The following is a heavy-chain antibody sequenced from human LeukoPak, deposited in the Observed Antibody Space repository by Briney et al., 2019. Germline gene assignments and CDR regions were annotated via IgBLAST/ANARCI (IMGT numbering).Heavy chain of an antibody. D-gene: IGHD6-13*01. CDR2: ISAYNGNT. V-gene: IGHV1-18*01. J-gene: IGHJ6*02. Sequence: ASVKVSCKASGYTFTSYGISWVRQAPGQGLEWMGWISAYNGNTNYAQKLQGRVTMTTDTSTSTAYMELRSLRSDGTAVYYCARDPGYSSSWSKVTRYYYYGMDVWGQGTTVTVSS. CDR1: GYTFTSYG. CDR3: ARDPGYSSSWSKVTRYYYYGMDV.